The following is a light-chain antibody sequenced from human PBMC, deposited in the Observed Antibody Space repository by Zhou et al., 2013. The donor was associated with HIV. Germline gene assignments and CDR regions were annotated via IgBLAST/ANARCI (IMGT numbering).Light chain of an antibody. J-gene: IGKJ1*01. Sequence: AIRMTQSPSSFSASTGDRVTITCRASQAISTYLAWYQQKPGKAPNLLIYATSNLQSGVPSRFSGSGSGTEFTLTISSLQPEDFATYYCQQANSFPWTFGQGTKVEVK. CDR1: QAISTY. V-gene: IGKV1-8*01. CDR3: QQANSFPWT. CDR2: ATS.